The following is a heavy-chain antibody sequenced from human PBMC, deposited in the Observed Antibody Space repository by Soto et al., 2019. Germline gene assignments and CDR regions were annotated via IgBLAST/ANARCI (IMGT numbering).Heavy chain of an antibody. CDR3: GLVDYRDYYYYGMDV. V-gene: IGHV1-69*13. D-gene: IGHD4-4*01. Sequence: SVKVSCKASGGTFSSYAISWVRQAPGQGLEWMGGIIPIFGTANYAQKFQGRVTITADESTSTAYMELSSLRSEDTAVYYCGLVDYRDYYYYGMDVWGQGTTVTVSS. J-gene: IGHJ6*02. CDR1: GGTFSSYA. CDR2: IIPIFGTA.